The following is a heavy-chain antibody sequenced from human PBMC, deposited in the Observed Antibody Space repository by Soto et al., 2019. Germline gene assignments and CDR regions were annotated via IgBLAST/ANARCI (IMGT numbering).Heavy chain of an antibody. CDR3: ARDYKSIVVVTATPIP. D-gene: IGHD2-21*02. J-gene: IGHJ5*02. V-gene: IGHV3-48*02. CDR2: ISSSSSTI. Sequence: GGSLRLSCAASGFTFSSYSMNWVRQAPGKGLEWVSYISSSSSTIYYADSVKGRFTISRDNAKNSLYLQMNSLRDEDTAVYYCARDYKSIVVVTATPIPCGQGTLVTSPQ. CDR1: GFTFSSYS.